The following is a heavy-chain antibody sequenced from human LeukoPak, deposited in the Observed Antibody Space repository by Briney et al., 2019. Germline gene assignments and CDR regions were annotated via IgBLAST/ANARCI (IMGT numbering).Heavy chain of an antibody. J-gene: IGHJ6*03. CDR2: IYPGDSDT. V-gene: IGHV5-51*01. D-gene: IGHD3-3*01. Sequence: GESLKISCKGSGYSFTSYWIGWVRQMPGKGLEWMGIIYPGDSDTRYSPSFQGQVTISADKSISTAYLQWSSLKASDTAMYYCARHGLHWSGYPSGYYYYMDVWGKGTTVTVSS. CDR3: ARHGLHWSGYPSGYYYYMDV. CDR1: GYSFTSYW.